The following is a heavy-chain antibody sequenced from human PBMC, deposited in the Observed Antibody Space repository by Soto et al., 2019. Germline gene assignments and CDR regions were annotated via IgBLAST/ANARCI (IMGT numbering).Heavy chain of an antibody. CDR2: INAGNGNT. J-gene: IGHJ4*01. CDR3: ARNLMDYDILTGYYMENYFDY. Sequence: ASVNVSCKASGYTFTSYAMHWVRQAPGQRLEWMGWINAGNGNTKYSQKFQGRLTITRDTSASTAYMELSSLRSEDTAVYYCARNLMDYDILTGYYMENYFDYWGQGTLVTVSS. V-gene: IGHV1-3*01. CDR1: GYTFTSYA. D-gene: IGHD3-9*01.